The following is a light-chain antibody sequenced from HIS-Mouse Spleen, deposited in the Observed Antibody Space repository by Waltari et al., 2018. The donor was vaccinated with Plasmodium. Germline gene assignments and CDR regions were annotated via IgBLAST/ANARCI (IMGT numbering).Light chain of an antibody. CDR2: GAS. J-gene: IGKJ3*01. CDR1: QSVSSN. V-gene: IGKV3-15*01. Sequence: EIVMTQSPATLSVSPGERATLSCRASQSVSSNLAWYQQKPGQAPRLLIYGASTRAIGIPARFSGSGSGTEFTLTISSLKSEDFAVYYCQQYNNWSFTFGPGTKVDIK. CDR3: QQYNNWSFT.